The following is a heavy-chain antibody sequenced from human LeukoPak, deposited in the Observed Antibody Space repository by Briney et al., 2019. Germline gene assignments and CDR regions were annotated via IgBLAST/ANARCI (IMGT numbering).Heavy chain of an antibody. J-gene: IGHJ4*02. D-gene: IGHD2-2*01. Sequence: PSQTLSLTCTVSGGSISSGGYYWSWIRQHPGKGLEWIGYIYYSGSTYYNPSLKSRVTISVDTSKNQFSLKLSSVTAADTAVYYCARENSTSRRVRGFDYWGQGTLVTVSS. CDR3: ARENSTSRRVRGFDY. V-gene: IGHV4-31*03. CDR1: GGSISSGGYY. CDR2: IYYSGST.